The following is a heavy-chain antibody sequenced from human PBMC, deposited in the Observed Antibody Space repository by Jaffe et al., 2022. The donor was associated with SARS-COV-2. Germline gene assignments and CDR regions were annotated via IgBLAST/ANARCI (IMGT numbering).Heavy chain of an antibody. Sequence: EVQLLESGGGLVQPGGSLRLSCAASGFTFSSYAMTWVRQAPGKGLEWVSVISGSGGSTYYADSVKGRFTISRDNSKNTLYLQMNSLRAEDTAVYYCAKDMNDILFGYYYYYGMDVWGQGTTVTVSS. V-gene: IGHV3-23*01. J-gene: IGHJ6*02. CDR2: ISGSGGST. CDR3: AKDMNDILFGYYYYYGMDV. D-gene: IGHD3-9*01. CDR1: GFTFSSYA.